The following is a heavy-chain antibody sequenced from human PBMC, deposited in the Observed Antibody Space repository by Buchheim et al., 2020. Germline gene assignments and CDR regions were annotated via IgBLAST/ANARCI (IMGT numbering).Heavy chain of an antibody. CDR3: AKPGHCTTSSCYTFDS. CDR2: FSFSGDKT. J-gene: IGHJ4*02. V-gene: IGHV3-23*01. D-gene: IGHD2-2*02. Sequence: EVQLLESGGGLVQPGGSLRLSCVASGFTFSDFAMSWVRRAPGKGLEWVSAFSFSGDKTYYADSVKGRFTISRDNSKNTLYLQMTSLRADDTAVYYCAKPGHCTTSSCYTFDSWGQGT. CDR1: GFTFSDFA.